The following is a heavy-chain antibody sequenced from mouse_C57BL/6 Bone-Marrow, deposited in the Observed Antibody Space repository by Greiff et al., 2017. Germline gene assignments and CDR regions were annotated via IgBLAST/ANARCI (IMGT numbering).Heavy chain of an antibody. CDR1: GYSITSGYY. D-gene: IGHD1-2*01. CDR2: ISYDGSN. J-gene: IGHJ2*01. CDR3: ARSPVHYYGVGY. V-gene: IGHV3-6*01. Sequence: ESGPGLVKPSQSLSLTCSVTGYSITSGYYWNWIRQFPGNKLEWMGYISYDGSNNYNPSLKNRISITRDTSKNKFFLKLNSVTTEDTATYYCARSPVHYYGVGYWGQGTTLTVSS.